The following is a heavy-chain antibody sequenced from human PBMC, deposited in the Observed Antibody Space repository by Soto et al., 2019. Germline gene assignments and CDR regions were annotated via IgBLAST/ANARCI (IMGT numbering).Heavy chain of an antibody. V-gene: IGHV1-69*02. Sequence: PSVKVSCKASGGTFSSYTISWVRQAPGQGLEWMGRIIPILGIANYAQKFQGRVTITADKSTSTAYMELSSLRSEDTAVYYCARDVSSITIFGVARMNWFDPWGQGTLVTVSS. CDR3: ARDVSSITIFGVARMNWFDP. D-gene: IGHD3-3*01. CDR2: IIPILGIA. J-gene: IGHJ5*02. CDR1: GGTFSSYT.